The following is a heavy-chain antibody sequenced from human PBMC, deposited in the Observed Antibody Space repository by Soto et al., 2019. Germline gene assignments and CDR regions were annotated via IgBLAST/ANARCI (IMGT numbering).Heavy chain of an antibody. Sequence: SQTLSLTCAISGDSVSSTSAAWNWIRQSPSRGLEWLGRTYYRSEWYYGYAVSVKSRITINPDTSKNQLSLQLNSVTPEDTAVYYCARIHSSSSSDMDVWGQATTVTVSS. CDR3: ARIHSSSSSDMDV. CDR2: TYYRSEWYY. D-gene: IGHD6-6*01. J-gene: IGHJ6*02. CDR1: GDSVSSTSAA. V-gene: IGHV6-1*01.